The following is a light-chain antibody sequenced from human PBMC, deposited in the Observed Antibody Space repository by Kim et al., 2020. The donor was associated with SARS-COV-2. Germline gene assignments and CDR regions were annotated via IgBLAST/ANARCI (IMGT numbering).Light chain of an antibody. CDR3: MQALQTPPWT. Sequence: DIVMTQSPLSLPVTPGEPASISCRSSQSLLHSNGYNYLDRYLQKPGQSPQLLIYLGSTRASGVPDRFIGSGSGTDFTLKISRVEAEDVGIYYCMQALQTPPWTFGQGTKVDIK. J-gene: IGKJ1*01. V-gene: IGKV2-28*01. CDR2: LGS. CDR1: QSLLHSNGYNY.